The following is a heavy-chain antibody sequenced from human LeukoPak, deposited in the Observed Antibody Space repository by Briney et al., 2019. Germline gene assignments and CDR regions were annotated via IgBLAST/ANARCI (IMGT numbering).Heavy chain of an antibody. Sequence: GASVKVSCKASGYTFTSYDINWVRQATGQGLEWMGWMNPNSGNTGYAQKFQGRVTITRNTSISTAYMELSSLRSEDTAVYYCARGSGSYYGEAFDIWGQGTMVTVSS. CDR1: GYTFTSYD. V-gene: IGHV1-8*03. D-gene: IGHD1-26*01. CDR2: MNPNSGNT. CDR3: ARGSGSYYGEAFDI. J-gene: IGHJ3*02.